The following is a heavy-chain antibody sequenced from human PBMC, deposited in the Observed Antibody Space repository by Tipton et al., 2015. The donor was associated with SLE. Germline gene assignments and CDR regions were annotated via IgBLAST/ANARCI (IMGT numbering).Heavy chain of an antibody. V-gene: IGHV4-34*01. J-gene: IGHJ4*02. CDR2: IADTGSP. CDR3: AGAVGTAAGLRDY. CDR1: GGSFSGHY. Sequence: GLVKPSETLSLTCAVYGGSFSGHYWSWIRQPPGQGLEWIGEIADTGSPNYNPSLKSRVTISLDTSKSQFSLILNSLTAADPAVYYCAGAVGTAAGLRDYWGQGTLVTVSS. D-gene: IGHD6-13*01.